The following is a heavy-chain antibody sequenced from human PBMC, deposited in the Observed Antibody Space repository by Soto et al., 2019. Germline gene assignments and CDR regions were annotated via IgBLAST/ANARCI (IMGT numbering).Heavy chain of an antibody. CDR1: GFTFSTYA. CDR2: ISGTGGST. J-gene: IGHJ4*02. CDR3: AKEMTSGYYLFDY. D-gene: IGHD3-22*01. V-gene: IGHV3-23*01. Sequence: VQLLQSGGGLVQPGGSLRLSCSASGFTFSTYAMSWVPQAPGHGLGWVSAISGTGGSTYYPDSVKGRFTISRDNSKNTVYLQMNSLRAEDAAVYYCAKEMTSGYYLFDYWGQGTLVTVSS.